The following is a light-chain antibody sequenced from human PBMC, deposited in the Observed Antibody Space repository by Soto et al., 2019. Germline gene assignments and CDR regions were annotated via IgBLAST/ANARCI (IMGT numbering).Light chain of an antibody. CDR3: QQSHSIPYT. CDR2: AAS. CDR1: QTISSY. V-gene: IGKV1-39*01. J-gene: IGKJ2*01. Sequence: DLQMTQSPSSLSASVGDRVTITCRASQTISSYLNWYQQKPGKAPKLLIYAASSLQSGVPSRFSGSGSGTDFTLTISILQPEDFATYYCQQSHSIPYTFGQGTKLEIK.